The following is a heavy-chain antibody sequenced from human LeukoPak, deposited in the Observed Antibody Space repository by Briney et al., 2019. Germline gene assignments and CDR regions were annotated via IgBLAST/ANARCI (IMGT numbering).Heavy chain of an antibody. CDR1: GDSVSTNSAA. Sequence: SQTLSLTCAISGDSVSTNSAAWNWIRQSPARGLEWRGRTYYRSKWYNDYAVSVKSRIAINPDTSKNQFSPLLNSVTPEDTAVYYCARDMGVFSKWSKYDYWGQGTLVTVSS. V-gene: IGHV6-1*01. CDR3: ARDMGVFSKWSKYDY. CDR2: TYYRSKWYN. D-gene: IGHD2-15*01. J-gene: IGHJ4*02.